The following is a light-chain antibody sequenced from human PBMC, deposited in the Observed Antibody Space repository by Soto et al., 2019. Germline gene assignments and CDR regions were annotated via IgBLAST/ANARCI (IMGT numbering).Light chain of an antibody. J-gene: IGLJ1*01. CDR1: SSDVGGYNY. CDR3: SSYTISSTHYV. V-gene: IGLV2-14*01. Sequence: QSALTQPASVSGSPGQSITISCTGTSSDVGGYNYVSWYQQHPGKAPKLMIYDVSNRPSGVSNRFSGSKSGNTASLTISGLQAEDEADYYCSSYTISSTHYVFGTGTKVTVL. CDR2: DVS.